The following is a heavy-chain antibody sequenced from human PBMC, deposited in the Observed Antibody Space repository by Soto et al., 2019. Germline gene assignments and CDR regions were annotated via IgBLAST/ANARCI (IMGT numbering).Heavy chain of an antibody. Sequence: ASLKVSCKASGYTFTGYYMHWVRQAPGQGLEWMGWINPNSGGTNYAQKFQGRVTMTRDTSISTAYMELSRLRSDDTAVYYCARDVVTIFGVVIVNVYGMDVWGQGTTVTVSS. CDR2: INPNSGGT. D-gene: IGHD3-3*01. J-gene: IGHJ6*02. CDR3: ARDVVTIFGVVIVNVYGMDV. V-gene: IGHV1-2*02. CDR1: GYTFTGYY.